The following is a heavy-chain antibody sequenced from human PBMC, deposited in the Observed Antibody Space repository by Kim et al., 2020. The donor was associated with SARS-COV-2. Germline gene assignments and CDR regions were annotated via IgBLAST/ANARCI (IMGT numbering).Heavy chain of an antibody. CDR2: IKWNGYST. V-gene: IGHV3-20*04. CDR3: ARVVQESAWIGSYFDY. D-gene: IGHD2-2*03. Sequence: GVSLRLSCAASGFTFDDHDMSWVRQAPGKGLEWVSTIKWNGYSTGYADSVKGRFTISRDNAKNSLNLQMSSLRAGDTALYYCARVVQESAWIGSYFDYWGQGILVTVAS. CDR1: GFTFDDHD. J-gene: IGHJ4*02.